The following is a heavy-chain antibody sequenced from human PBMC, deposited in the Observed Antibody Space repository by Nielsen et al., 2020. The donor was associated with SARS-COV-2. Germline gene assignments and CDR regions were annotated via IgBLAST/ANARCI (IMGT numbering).Heavy chain of an antibody. Sequence: GESLKISCAASGFTFSSYWMSWVRQAPGKGLEWVANIKQDGSGKYYVDSVKGRFTISRDNAKNSLYLQMNSLRAEDTAVYYCATDSGSYYVVDYWGQGTLVTVSS. CDR3: ATDSGSYYVVDY. V-gene: IGHV3-7*01. J-gene: IGHJ4*02. D-gene: IGHD1-26*01. CDR1: GFTFSSYW. CDR2: IKQDGSGK.